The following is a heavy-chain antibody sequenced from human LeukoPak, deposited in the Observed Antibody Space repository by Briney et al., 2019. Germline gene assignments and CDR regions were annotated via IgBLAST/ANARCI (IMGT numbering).Heavy chain of an antibody. CDR1: GFTFSSYG. Sequence: SGGSLRLSCEASGFTFSSYGMHWVRQAPGKGLEWVAFIRYDGGNKYYAYSVKGRFTISRDNAKNSLYLQMNSLRAEDTAVYYCARLHTRPLDYWGQGTLVTVSS. J-gene: IGHJ4*02. CDR3: ARLHTRPLDY. CDR2: IRYDGGNK. V-gene: IGHV3-30*02.